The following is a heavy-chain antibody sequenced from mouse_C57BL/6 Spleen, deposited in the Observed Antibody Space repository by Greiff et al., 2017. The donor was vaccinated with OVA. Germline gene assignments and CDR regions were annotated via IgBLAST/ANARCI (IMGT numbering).Heavy chain of an antibody. CDR3: ARDGGYLDY. CDR1: GFTFSDYY. CDR2: INYDGSST. J-gene: IGHJ2*01. V-gene: IGHV5-16*01. Sequence: EVQVVESEGGLVQPGSSMKLSCTASGFTFSDYYMAWVRQVPEKGLEWVANINYDGSSTYYLDSLKSRFIISRDNAKNILYLQMSSLKSEDTATYYCARDGGYLDYWGQGTTLTVSS.